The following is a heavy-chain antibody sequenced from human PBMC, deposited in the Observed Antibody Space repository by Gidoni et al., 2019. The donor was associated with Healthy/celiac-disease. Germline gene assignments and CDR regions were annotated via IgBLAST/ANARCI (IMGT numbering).Heavy chain of an antibody. J-gene: IGHJ5*02. V-gene: IGHV1-46*01. CDR1: GYTFTSYY. Sequence: QVQLVQSGAAVKKPGSSVKVSCKASGYTFTSYYMHWVRQAPGQGLEWMGIINPSGGSTSYAQKFQGRVTMTRDTSTSTVYMELSSLRSEDTAVYYCARDSKPGWFDPWGQGTLVTVSS. CDR3: ARDSKPGWFDP. CDR2: INPSGGST.